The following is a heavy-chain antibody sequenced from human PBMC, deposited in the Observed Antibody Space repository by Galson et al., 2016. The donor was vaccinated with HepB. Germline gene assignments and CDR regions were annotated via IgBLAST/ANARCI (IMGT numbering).Heavy chain of an antibody. V-gene: IGHV3-74*01. J-gene: IGHJ4*02. D-gene: IGHD5-18*01. CDR3: ARDNDGYSFEF. CDR1: GFTFSRHW. Sequence: SLRLSCAASGFTFSRHWMHWARQAPGKGLVWVSRIKGDGRHTVYADSVQGRFSISRDNAKNTLYLQMNSLRAEDTAVYYRARDNDGYSFEFWGQGTLVTVSS. CDR2: IKGDGRHT.